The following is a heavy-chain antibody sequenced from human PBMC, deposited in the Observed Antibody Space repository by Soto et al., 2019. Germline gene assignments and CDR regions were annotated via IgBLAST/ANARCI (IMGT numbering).Heavy chain of an antibody. D-gene: IGHD6-19*01. CDR3: AKERYAVAGTAMGY. CDR1: GCTFSRYA. V-gene: IGHV3-23*01. J-gene: IGHJ4*02. Sequence: EVQLFESVGNLVQPGGSLRLSCAASGCTFSRYAMSWVRQAPGKGLEWVSAISGSGGSKYYADSVKGRFDISRDSSKNRLYVQMNSLRADDTGVYSCAKERYAVAGTAMGYWGQGTVVTVSS. CDR2: ISGSGGSK.